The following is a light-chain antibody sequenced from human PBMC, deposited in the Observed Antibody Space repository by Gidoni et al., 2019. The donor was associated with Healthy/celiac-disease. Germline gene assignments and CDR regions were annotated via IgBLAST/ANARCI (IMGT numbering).Light chain of an antibody. CDR3: SSYTSSSSRV. CDR1: SSDVGGYHY. J-gene: IGLJ3*02. CDR2: DGS. V-gene: IGLV2-14*01. Sequence: QYALPQPASVAGCAGQSIPISCTGPSSDVGGYHYVSWYQQHPGNAPTLMIYDGSNRPSGVSNRFSGSKSGNTAPLTISGLQAEDEADYSCSSYTSSSSRVFGGGTKLTVL.